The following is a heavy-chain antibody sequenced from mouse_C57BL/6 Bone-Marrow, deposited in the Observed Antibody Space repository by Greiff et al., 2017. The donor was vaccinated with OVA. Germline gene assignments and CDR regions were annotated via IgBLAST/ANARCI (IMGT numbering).Heavy chain of an antibody. J-gene: IGHJ3*01. Sequence: VQLQQPGAELVKPGASVKLSCKASGYTFTSYWMHWVKQRPGQGLEWIGMIHPNSGSTNYNEKFKSKATLTVDKSSSTAYMQLSSLTSEDSAVYYCARDLYYYGSSSLVSYWGQGTLVTVSA. D-gene: IGHD1-1*01. V-gene: IGHV1-64*01. CDR3: ARDLYYYGSSSLVSY. CDR2: IHPNSGST. CDR1: GYTFTSYW.